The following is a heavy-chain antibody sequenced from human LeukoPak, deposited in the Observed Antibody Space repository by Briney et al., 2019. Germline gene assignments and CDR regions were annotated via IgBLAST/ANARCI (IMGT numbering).Heavy chain of an antibody. CDR2: IKQDGSEK. D-gene: IGHD3-3*01. CDR1: GFTFSTYW. V-gene: IGHV3-7*01. Sequence: GGSLRLSCAASGFTFSTYWMSWVRQAPGKGLEWVANIKQDGSEKYYVDSVKGRFTISRDNAKNSLFLQMNSLRAEDTAVYYCARGGDTGLVITIFGVVGDLPGSPDAFDIWGQGTMVTVSS. J-gene: IGHJ3*02. CDR3: ARGGDTGLVITIFGVVGDLPGSPDAFDI.